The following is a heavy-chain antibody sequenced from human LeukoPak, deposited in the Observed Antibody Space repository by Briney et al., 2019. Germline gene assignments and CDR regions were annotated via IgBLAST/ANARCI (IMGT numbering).Heavy chain of an antibody. D-gene: IGHD2-15*01. V-gene: IGHV3-30*01. CDR3: ARDYLVGCTGTICYPIDY. CDR1: GFTFGNHA. CDR2: ISYEASNK. Sequence: GGSLRLSCAASGFTFGNHAMHWVRQAPGMGLEWVAVISYEASNKYYADSVKGRFTISRDNSKNTLYLQMNSLRAEDTAVYYCARDYLVGCTGTICYPIDYWGQGTLVTVSS. J-gene: IGHJ4*02.